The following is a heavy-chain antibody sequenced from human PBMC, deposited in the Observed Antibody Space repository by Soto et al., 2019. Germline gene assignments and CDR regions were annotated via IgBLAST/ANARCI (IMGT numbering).Heavy chain of an antibody. CDR1: GGTFSSYA. D-gene: IGHD3-22*01. V-gene: IGHV1-69*13. CDR2: IIPIFGTA. CDR3: VLRYDSSRYRLSLGAFDI. J-gene: IGHJ3*02. Sequence: GASVKVSCKASGGTFSSYAISWVRQAPGQGLEWMGGIIPIFGTANYAQKFQGRVTITADESTSTAYMELSSLRSEDTAVYYCVLRYDSSRYRLSLGAFDIWGQGTMVTV.